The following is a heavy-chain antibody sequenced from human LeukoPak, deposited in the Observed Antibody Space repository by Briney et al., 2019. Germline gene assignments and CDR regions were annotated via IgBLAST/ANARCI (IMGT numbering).Heavy chain of an antibody. CDR2: IYGSGSI. Sequence: SGTLSLTCTVSGGSISSYYWSWIRQPPGKGLEWIGYIYGSGSIYYYPSLKSRVTISVDTSKNQFSLKLCSVTAADTAVYYCARVRSNGSGSYYHNWFDPWGQGTLVTVSS. CDR1: GGSISSYY. D-gene: IGHD3-10*01. J-gene: IGHJ5*02. CDR3: ARVRSNGSGSYYHNWFDP. V-gene: IGHV4-59*01.